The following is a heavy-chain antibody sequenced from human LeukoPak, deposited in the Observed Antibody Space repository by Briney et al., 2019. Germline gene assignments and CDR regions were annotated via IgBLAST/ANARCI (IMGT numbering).Heavy chain of an antibody. CDR1: GYTFTSYY. D-gene: IGHD6-19*01. CDR3: ARGLLAVAGYYFDY. CDR2: INPSGGST. Sequence: ASVKVSCKASGYTFTSYYMHWVRQAPGQGLEWMGIINPSGGSTSYAQKFQGRVTITADKSTSTAYMELSSLRSEDTAVYYCARGLLAVAGYYFDYWGQGTLVTVSS. V-gene: IGHV1-46*01. J-gene: IGHJ4*02.